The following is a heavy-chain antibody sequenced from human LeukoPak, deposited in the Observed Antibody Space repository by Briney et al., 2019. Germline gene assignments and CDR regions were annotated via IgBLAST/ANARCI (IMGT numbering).Heavy chain of an antibody. D-gene: IGHD6-19*01. CDR1: GYTFTNYD. Sequence: ASVKVSDTAAGYTFTNYDINWVRQATGQGLEWMGWINPNSGGTNYAQKFQGRVTMTRDTSISTAYMKLSRLRSDDTAVYYCARHSSGLDAFDIWGQGTMVTVSS. CDR3: ARHSSGLDAFDI. J-gene: IGHJ3*02. CDR2: INPNSGGT. V-gene: IGHV1-2*02.